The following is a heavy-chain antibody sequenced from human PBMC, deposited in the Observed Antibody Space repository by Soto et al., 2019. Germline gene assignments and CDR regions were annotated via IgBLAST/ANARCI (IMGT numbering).Heavy chain of an antibody. CDR3: AKDLDVGGYYYGMDV. CDR1: GFTFSSYG. D-gene: IGHD1-26*01. CDR2: ISYDGSNK. V-gene: IGHV3-30*18. Sequence: GGSLRLSCAASGFTFSSYGMHWVRQAPGKGLEWVAVISYDGSNKYYADSVKGRFTISRDNSKNTLYLQMNSLRAEDTAVYYCAKDLDVGGYYYGMDVWGQGTTVTGSS. J-gene: IGHJ6*02.